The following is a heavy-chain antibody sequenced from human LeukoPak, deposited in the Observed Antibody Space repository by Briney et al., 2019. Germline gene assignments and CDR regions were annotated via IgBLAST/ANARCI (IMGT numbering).Heavy chain of an antibody. CDR3: TTRLAQSYSYGMDV. V-gene: IGHV3-15*01. D-gene: IGHD3-10*01. J-gene: IGHJ6*02. CDR2: IKSKTDGGTT. CDR1: GFTFSSYA. Sequence: KSGGSLRLSCAVSGFTFSSYAMSWVRQAPGKGLQWVGRIKSKTDGGTTDYAAPVKGRFTISRDDSKNTLYLQMNSLKTEDTAVYYCTTRLAQSYSYGMDVWGQGTTVTVSS.